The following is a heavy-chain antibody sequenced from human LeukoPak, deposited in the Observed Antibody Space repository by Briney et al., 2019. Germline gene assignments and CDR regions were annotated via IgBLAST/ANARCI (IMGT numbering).Heavy chain of an antibody. J-gene: IGHJ4*02. V-gene: IGHV3-74*01. CDR2: FYLDGTSA. Sequence: GGSLRLSCAVSGFTFTSCCMHWVRQGPGREPVWVSRFYLDGTSATYADSVKGRFIISRDSAKNTLYLQMNSLRAEDTAVYYCATSPPIKGGFDYWGQGTLVTVSS. CDR1: GFTFTSCC. CDR3: ATSPPIKGGFDY. D-gene: IGHD2-21*01.